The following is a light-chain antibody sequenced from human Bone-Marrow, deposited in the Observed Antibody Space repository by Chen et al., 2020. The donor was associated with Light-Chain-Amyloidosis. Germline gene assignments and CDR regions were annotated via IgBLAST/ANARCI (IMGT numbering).Light chain of an antibody. J-gene: IGLJ3*02. CDR3: QVWDRSSDRPV. V-gene: IGLV3-21*02. CDR2: DDS. CDR1: NSGSTS. Sequence: SYVLTQPSSVSVAPGQTATIACGGNNSGSTSVHWYQQTPGQAPLLVVYDDSDRPSGIPERLSGSNCGNTATLTISRVEAGDEADYYCQVWDRSSDRPVFGGGTKLTVL.